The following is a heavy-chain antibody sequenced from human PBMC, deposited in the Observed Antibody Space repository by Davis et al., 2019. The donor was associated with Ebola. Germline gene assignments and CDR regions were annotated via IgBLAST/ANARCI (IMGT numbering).Heavy chain of an antibody. CDR1: GGTFSSYS. J-gene: IGHJ4*02. Sequence: ASVQVSCKASGGTFSSYSISWVRQAPGQGLEWMGWISAYNGNTNYAQKLQGRVTMTTDTSTSTAYMELRSLRSDDTAVYYCARERAVSYFDYWGQGTLVTVSS. D-gene: IGHD4-11*01. V-gene: IGHV1-18*01. CDR2: ISAYNGNT. CDR3: ARERAVSYFDY.